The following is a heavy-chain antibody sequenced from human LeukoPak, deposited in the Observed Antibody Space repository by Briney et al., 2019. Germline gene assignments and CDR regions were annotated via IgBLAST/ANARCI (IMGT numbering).Heavy chain of an antibody. Sequence: SETLSLTCAVYGGSFSGYYWSWIRQPPGKGLEWIGEINHSGSTNYNPSLKSRVTISVDTSKNQFSLKLSSVTAADTAVYYCARDVTITLSMDVWGQGTTVTVFS. CDR3: ARDVTITLSMDV. J-gene: IGHJ6*02. D-gene: IGHD3-9*01. CDR1: GGSFSGYY. V-gene: IGHV4-34*01. CDR2: INHSGST.